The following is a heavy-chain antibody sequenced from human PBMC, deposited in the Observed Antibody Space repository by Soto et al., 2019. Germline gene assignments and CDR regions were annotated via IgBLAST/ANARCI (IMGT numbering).Heavy chain of an antibody. D-gene: IGHD4-17*01. J-gene: IGHJ4*02. V-gene: IGHV1-69*13. CDR2: IIPIFGTA. Sequence: ASVKVSCKASGGTFSSYAISWVRQAPGQGLEWMGGIIPIFGTANYAQKFQGRVTITADESTSTAYMELSSLRSEDTAVYYCASNYGDYSDPFDYWGQGTLVTVSS. CDR1: GGTFSSYA. CDR3: ASNYGDYSDPFDY.